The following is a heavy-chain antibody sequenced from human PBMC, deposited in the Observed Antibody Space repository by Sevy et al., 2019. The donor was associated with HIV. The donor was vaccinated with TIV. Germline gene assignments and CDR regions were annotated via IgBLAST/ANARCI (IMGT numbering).Heavy chain of an antibody. CDR3: STDIVVQSGYSYDFSTFNPDLPHNSGADV. CDR2: IRNDPDGGTT. D-gene: IGHD5-12*01. J-gene: IGHJ6*02. CDR1: GFTFRNAW. V-gene: IGHV3-15*01. Sequence: GGSLRLSCTASGFTFRNAWMTWVRQVPGKGLEWVGRIRNDPDGGTTDYAAPMRGRFTISRDDSKNRVYLQMNSLETEDIAVYYCSTDIVVQSGYSYDFSTFNPDLPHNSGADVWGQGTTVTVSS.